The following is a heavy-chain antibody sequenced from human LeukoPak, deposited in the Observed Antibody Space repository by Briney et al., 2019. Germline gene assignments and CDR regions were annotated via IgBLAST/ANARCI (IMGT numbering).Heavy chain of an antibody. CDR2: TYYRSKWYN. CDR3: ARDIAAPLRGHYYYYYYMDV. D-gene: IGHD6-6*01. Sequence: SQTLSLTCAISGDSVSSNSAAWNWIRQSPSRGLEWLGRTYYRSKWYNDYAVSVKSRITINPDTSKNQFSLQLNPVTPEDTAAYYCARDIAAPLRGHYYYYYYMDVWGKGTTVTVSS. V-gene: IGHV6-1*01. J-gene: IGHJ6*03. CDR1: GDSVSSNSAA.